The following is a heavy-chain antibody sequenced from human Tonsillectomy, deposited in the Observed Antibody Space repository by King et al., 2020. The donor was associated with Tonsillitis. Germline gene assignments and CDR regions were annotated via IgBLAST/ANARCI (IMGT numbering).Heavy chain of an antibody. V-gene: IGHV3-7*01. CDR3: ARVRGSGGYWGDAFDI. D-gene: IGHD1-26*01. CDR1: GFTFSTYW. CDR2: IKQDGSEK. Sequence: VQLVESGGGLAQPGGSLRLSCAAYGFTFSTYWMSWVRQAPGKGLEWVASIKQDGSEKYYVDSVKGRFTISRDNAKNSLDLQMNTLRAEDTAVYYCARVRGSGGYWGDAFDIWGQGTMVTVSS. J-gene: IGHJ3*02.